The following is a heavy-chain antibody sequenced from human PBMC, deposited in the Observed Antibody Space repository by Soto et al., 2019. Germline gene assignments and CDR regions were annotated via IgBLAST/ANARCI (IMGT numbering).Heavy chain of an antibody. CDR3: AKDWGAVPSYFDY. D-gene: IGHD1-26*01. J-gene: IGHJ4*02. V-gene: IGHV3-23*01. Sequence: EVQLLESGGGLVQPGGSLRLSCAASGFTFSSYAMSWVRQAPGKGLEWVSAISGSGGSTYYADSVKGRFTISRDNSKNTLYLQMNSLRAEDTAVSYCAKDWGAVPSYFDYWGQGTLVTVSS. CDR1: GFTFSSYA. CDR2: ISGSGGST.